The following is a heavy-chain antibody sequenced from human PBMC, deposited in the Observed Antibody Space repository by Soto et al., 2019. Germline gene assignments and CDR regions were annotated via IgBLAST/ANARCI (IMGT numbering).Heavy chain of an antibody. J-gene: IGHJ4*02. CDR2: IYYSGST. Sequence: PSETLSLTCTVSGGSISSGGYYWSWIRQPPGKGLEWIGYIYYSGSTYYNPSLKSRVTISVDTSKNQFSLKLSSVTAADTAVYYCARGYYYDSSGYFDYWGQGTLVTVSS. CDR3: ARGYYYDSSGYFDY. D-gene: IGHD3-22*01. CDR1: GGSISSGGYY. V-gene: IGHV4-30-4*08.